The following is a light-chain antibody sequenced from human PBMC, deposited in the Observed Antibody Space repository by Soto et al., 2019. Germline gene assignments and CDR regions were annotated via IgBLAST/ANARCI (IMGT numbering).Light chain of an antibody. CDR3: HQYGGSPKT. CDR2: GAS. Sequence: EIVLTQSPGTLSLSPGERAALSCRASQSVTRNFLAWYQQKPGQAPRLLIYGASNRATGIPDRFSGSGSETDFTLTISRLEPEDFAVYYCHQYGGSPKTFGQGTKVEIK. V-gene: IGKV3-20*01. J-gene: IGKJ1*01. CDR1: QSVTRNF.